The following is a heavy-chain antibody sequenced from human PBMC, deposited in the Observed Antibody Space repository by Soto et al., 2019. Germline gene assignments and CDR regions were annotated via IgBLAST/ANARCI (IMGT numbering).Heavy chain of an antibody. J-gene: IGHJ3*02. V-gene: IGHV1-18*01. Sequence: ASVKVSCKASGYTFTSYGISWVRQAPGQGLEWMGWISAYNGNTNYAQKLQGRVTMTTDTSTSTAYMELRSLRSDDTAVYYCASEWHDDFWSGTPSFAFDIWGQGTMVTVSS. CDR3: ASEWHDDFWSGTPSFAFDI. D-gene: IGHD3-3*01. CDR1: GYTFTSYG. CDR2: ISAYNGNT.